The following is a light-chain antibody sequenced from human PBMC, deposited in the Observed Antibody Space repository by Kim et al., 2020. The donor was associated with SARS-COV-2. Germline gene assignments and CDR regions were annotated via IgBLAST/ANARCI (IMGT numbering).Light chain of an antibody. V-gene: IGKV1-5*03. Sequence: DIQMTQSPSTLSAFVGDRVTITCRASQSISTWLAWYQQKPGKAPNLLIYKASSLETGVPSRFSGSGSGTEFSLTISSLQPDDFATYYCQQYNNYPWTFGQGTKVDIK. CDR2: KAS. CDR3: QQYNNYPWT. J-gene: IGKJ1*01. CDR1: QSISTW.